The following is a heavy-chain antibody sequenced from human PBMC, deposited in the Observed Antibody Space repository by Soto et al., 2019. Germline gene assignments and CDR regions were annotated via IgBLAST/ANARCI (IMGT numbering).Heavy chain of an antibody. D-gene: IGHD3-9*01. V-gene: IGHV4-39*01. CDR2: IYYRGNT. Sequence: QLQLQESGPGLVKPSETLSLTCSVSGDSINSDKYYWGWIRQPPGKGLEWIGSIYYRGNTYYNPSRQTRVTISLDKSKSQFSLKLNSVTAADSAVYFCARLEGLATISYYFDFWGQGAQVTVSS. J-gene: IGHJ4*02. CDR3: ARLEGLATISYYFDF. CDR1: GDSINSDKYY.